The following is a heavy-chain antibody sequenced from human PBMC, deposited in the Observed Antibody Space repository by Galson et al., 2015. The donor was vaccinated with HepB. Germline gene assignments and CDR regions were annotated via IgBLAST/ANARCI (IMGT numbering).Heavy chain of an antibody. CDR3: ARESIAAAGYFDY. J-gene: IGHJ4*02. CDR1: GYTFTGYY. V-gene: IGHV1-2*04. Sequence: SVKVSCKASGYTFTGYYMHWVRQAPGQGLEWMGWINPNSGGTNYAQKFQGWVTMTRDTSISTAYMELSRLRSDDTAVYYCARESIAAAGYFDYWGQGTLVTVSS. CDR2: INPNSGGT. D-gene: IGHD6-13*01.